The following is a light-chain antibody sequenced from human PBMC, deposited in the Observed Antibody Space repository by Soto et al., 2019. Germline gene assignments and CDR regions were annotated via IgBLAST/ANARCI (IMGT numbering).Light chain of an antibody. CDR3: PAGDDSLGPYV. V-gene: IGLV1-47*01. J-gene: IGLJ1*01. CDR1: SSNIGSDF. CDR2: HNY. Sequence: QSVLTQPPSASGTPGQRVTISCSGSSSNIGSDFVYWYQQLPGTAPKLLIYHNYQRPSGVPDRFSGSKSGTSGSLAISDLRSEDGADYYCPAGDDSLGPYVLGAGPNLTV.